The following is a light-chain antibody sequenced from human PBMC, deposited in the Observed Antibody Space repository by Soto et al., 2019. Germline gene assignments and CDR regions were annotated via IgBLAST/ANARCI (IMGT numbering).Light chain of an antibody. CDR2: GSS. V-gene: IGKV3-15*01. CDR1: QSVSSN. CDR3: QQYNNWSWT. J-gene: IGKJ1*01. Sequence: EIVMTQSPATLSVSPGEKGTLSCRASQSVSSNLAWYQQKPGQAPRLLIYGSSTRATGIPARFSGSGAGTEFTLTISSLQSEELAVYYCQQYNNWSWTFGQGTKVDIK.